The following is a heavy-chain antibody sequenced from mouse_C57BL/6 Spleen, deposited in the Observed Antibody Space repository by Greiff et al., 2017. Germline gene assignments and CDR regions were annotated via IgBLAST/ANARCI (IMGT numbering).Heavy chain of an antibody. CDR3: ASGGYSNFAWFAY. D-gene: IGHD2-5*01. CDR2: IYPGSGST. V-gene: IGHV1-55*01. CDR1: GYTFTSYW. J-gene: IGHJ3*01. Sequence: QVQLQQPGAELVKPGASVKMSCKASGYTFTSYWITWVKQRPGQGLEWIGDIYPGSGSTNYNEKFKSKATLTVDTSSSTAYMQLSSLTSEDSAVSYCASGGYSNFAWFAYWGQGTLVTVSA.